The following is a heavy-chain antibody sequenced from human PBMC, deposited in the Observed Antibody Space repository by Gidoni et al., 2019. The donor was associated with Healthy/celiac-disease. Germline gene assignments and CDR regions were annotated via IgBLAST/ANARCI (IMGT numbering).Heavy chain of an antibody. J-gene: IGHJ6*02. CDR3: ARDINYYGSGSYGMDV. Sequence: QVQLVQSGAEVKKPGASVKVSCKASGYTFTGYYMHWVRQAPGQGLEWMGWINPNSGGTNYAQKFQGWVTMTRDTSISTAYMELSRLRSDDTAVYYCARDINYYGSGSYGMDVWGQGTTVTVSS. V-gene: IGHV1-2*04. D-gene: IGHD3-10*01. CDR1: GYTFTGYY. CDR2: INPNSGGT.